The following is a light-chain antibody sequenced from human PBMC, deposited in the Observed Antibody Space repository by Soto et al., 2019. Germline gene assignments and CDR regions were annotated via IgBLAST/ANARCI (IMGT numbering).Light chain of an antibody. CDR2: EVS. CDR3: SSYTGSITLV. J-gene: IGLJ2*01. Sequence: QSALTQPPSVSGSPGQSVTISCTGSSSDVGSYDRVSWYQQPPDTAPKLIIYEVSNRPSGVPDRFSGSKSGNTASLTISGLQAEDEGDYYCSSYTGSITLVFGGGTKLTVL. V-gene: IGLV2-18*02. CDR1: SSDVGSYDR.